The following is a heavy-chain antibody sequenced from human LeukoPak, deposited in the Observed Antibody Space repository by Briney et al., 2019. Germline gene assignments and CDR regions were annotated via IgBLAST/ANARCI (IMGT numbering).Heavy chain of an antibody. D-gene: IGHD6-13*01. CDR3: AKDGSSGIAATADAFDI. J-gene: IGHJ3*02. V-gene: IGHV3-23*01. CDR1: GFTFNTYA. Sequence: GGSLRLSCAASGFTFNTYAMSWVRQAPGKGLEWVSAISGGGATSYYADSVEGRFTVSRDNSKNTLYLQMNSLRAEDTAIYYCAKDGSSGIAATADAFDIWGQGTMVTVFS. CDR2: ISGGGATS.